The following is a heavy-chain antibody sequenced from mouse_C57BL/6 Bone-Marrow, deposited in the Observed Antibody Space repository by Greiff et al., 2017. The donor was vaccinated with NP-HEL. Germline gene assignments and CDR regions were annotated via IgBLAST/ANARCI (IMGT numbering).Heavy chain of an antibody. Sequence: EVKLVESGGGLVKPGGSLKLSCAASGFTFSDYGMHWVRQAPEKGLEWVAYISSGSSTIYYADTVKGRFTISRDNAKNTLFLQMTSLRSEDTAMYYCARGWGLHYWGQGTTLTVSS. CDR2: ISSGSSTI. V-gene: IGHV5-17*01. CDR3: ARGWGLHY. J-gene: IGHJ2*01. D-gene: IGHD2-3*01. CDR1: GFTFSDYG.